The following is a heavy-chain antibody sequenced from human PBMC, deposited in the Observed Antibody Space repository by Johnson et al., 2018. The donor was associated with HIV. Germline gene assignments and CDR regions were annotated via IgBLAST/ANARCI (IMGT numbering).Heavy chain of an antibody. D-gene: IGHD1-1*01. V-gene: IGHV3-30-3*01. CDR3: ARDRYPPYDAFDM. CDR1: GFTFSSYA. Sequence: QVQLVESGGGVVQPGRSLRLSCAASGFTFSSYAMHWVRQAPGKGLEWVAVISYDGSNKYYADSVKGRFTISRDNSKNSLYLQMNSLRAEDTALFFCARDRYPPYDAFDMWGQGTMVTVSS. CDR2: ISYDGSNK. J-gene: IGHJ3*02.